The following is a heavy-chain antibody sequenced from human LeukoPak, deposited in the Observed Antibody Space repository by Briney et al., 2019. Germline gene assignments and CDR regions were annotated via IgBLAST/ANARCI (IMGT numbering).Heavy chain of an antibody. J-gene: IGHJ2*01. D-gene: IGHD4-23*01. CDR2: INHSGST. V-gene: IGHV4-34*01. CDR1: GGSFSGYY. Sequence: SETLSLTCAVNGGSFSGYYWSWIRQPPGKGLEWIGEINHSGSTNYNPSLKSRVTISVDTSKNQFSLKLSSVTAADTAVYYCAKPTVVTRYWYFDLWGRGTLVTVSS. CDR3: AKPTVVTRYWYFDL.